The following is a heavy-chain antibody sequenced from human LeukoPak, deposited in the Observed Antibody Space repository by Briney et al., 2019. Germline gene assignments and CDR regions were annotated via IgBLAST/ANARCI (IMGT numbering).Heavy chain of an antibody. CDR1: GYTFTGYY. CDR3: ARGRYCSSTSCLSYMDV. CDR2: INPNSGGT. J-gene: IGHJ6*03. V-gene: IGHV1-2*02. Sequence: ASVKVSCKASGYTFTGYYMHWVRQAPGQGLEWMGWINPNSGGTNYAQKFQGRVTVTRDTSISTAYMELSRLRSDDTAVYYCARGRYCSSTSCLSYMDVWGKGTTVTVSS. D-gene: IGHD2-2*01.